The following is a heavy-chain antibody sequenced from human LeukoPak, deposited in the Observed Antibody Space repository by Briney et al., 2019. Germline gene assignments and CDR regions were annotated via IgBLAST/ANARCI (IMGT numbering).Heavy chain of an antibody. CDR2: IYSGGST. J-gene: IGHJ5*02. CDR1: GFTVSSNY. Sequence: GGSLRLSCAASGFTVSSNYMSWVRQAPGKGLEWVSVIYSGGSTYYADSVKGRFTISRDNSKNTLYLQMNSLRAEDTAVYYCARERGRSWPNWFDPWGQGTLVTVSS. V-gene: IGHV3-53*01. CDR3: ARERGRSWPNWFDP. D-gene: IGHD6-13*01.